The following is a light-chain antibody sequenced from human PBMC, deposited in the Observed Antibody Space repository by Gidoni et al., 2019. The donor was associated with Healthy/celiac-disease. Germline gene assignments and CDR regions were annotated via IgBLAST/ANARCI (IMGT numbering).Light chain of an antibody. CDR3: SSYTSSSTVV. Sequence: QSALTQPASVSGSPGQSIPISFTGTSSDVGGYNYVSWYQQHPGKASRLMIYEVSNRPSGVSNRFSGSKSGNTASLTISGLQAEDEADYYCSSYTSSSTVVFGGGTKLTVL. J-gene: IGLJ2*01. CDR2: EVS. CDR1: SSDVGGYNY. V-gene: IGLV2-14*01.